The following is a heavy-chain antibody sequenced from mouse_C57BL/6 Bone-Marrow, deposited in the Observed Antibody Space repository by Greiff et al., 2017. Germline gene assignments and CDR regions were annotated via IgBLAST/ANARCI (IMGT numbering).Heavy chain of an antibody. Sequence: QVTLKESGPGILQPSQTLSLTCSFSGFSLSTFGLGVGWIRQPSGKGLEWLAHIWWDDDNYYNPALKSRLTISKDTSKNQVFLKVANVETADTATYYCARIRADGYYVFGYFDVWGTGTTVTVSS. CDR2: IWWDDDN. D-gene: IGHD2-3*01. CDR1: GFSLSTFGLG. J-gene: IGHJ1*03. CDR3: ARIRADGYYVFGYFDV. V-gene: IGHV8-8*01.